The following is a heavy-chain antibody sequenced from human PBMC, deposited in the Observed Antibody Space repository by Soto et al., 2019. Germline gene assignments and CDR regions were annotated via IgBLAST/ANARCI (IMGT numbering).Heavy chain of an antibody. CDR1: GDSVSSNSAA. CDR2: TYYRSKWYN. D-gene: IGHD6-19*01. J-gene: IGHJ6*02. Sequence: SQTLSLTCAISGDSVSSNSAAWNWIRQSPSRGLEWLGRTYYRSKWYNDYAVSVKSRITINPDTSKNQFSLQLNSVTPEDTAVYYCARGAAVAGDGRYYYSYYGMDVWGQGTTVTVSS. V-gene: IGHV6-1*01. CDR3: ARGAAVAGDGRYYYSYYGMDV.